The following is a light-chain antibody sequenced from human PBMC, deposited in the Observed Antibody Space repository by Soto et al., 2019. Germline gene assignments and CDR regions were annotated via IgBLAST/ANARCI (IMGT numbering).Light chain of an antibody. CDR2: GAS. V-gene: IGKV3-11*01. CDR1: QSLTRN. J-gene: IGKJ1*01. Sequence: EIVLTQSPGTLSLSPGERATLSCRASQSLTRNLAWYQHKAGQTPRLLIYGASSRATGIPARFSGSGSGTDFTLTISSLEPEDSAVYYCQQHLGVHTFGQGTKVDIK. CDR3: QQHLGVHT.